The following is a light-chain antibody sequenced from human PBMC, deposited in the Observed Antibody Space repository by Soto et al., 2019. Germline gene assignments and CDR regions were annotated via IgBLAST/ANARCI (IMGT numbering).Light chain of an antibody. CDR2: DTN. Sequence: QTVVTQEPSLTVSPGGTVTLTCGSNTGAVTSGHYPYWFQQKPGQAPRTLIYDTNNKHSWTPARFSGSLLGGKAALTLSGAQPEDEAEYYCLLSYSGAVAFGGGTKVTVL. V-gene: IGLV7-46*01. J-gene: IGLJ2*01. CDR3: LLSYSGAVA. CDR1: TGAVTSGHY.